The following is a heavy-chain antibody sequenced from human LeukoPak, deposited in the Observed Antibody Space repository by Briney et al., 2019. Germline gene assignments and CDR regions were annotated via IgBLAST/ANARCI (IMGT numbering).Heavy chain of an antibody. CDR2: ISGSGGST. CDR3: AKAKTSIAAAATDDY. Sequence: PGGSLRLSCAASGFTFSSYGMSWVRQAPGKGLEWVSAISGSGGSTYYADSVKGRFTISRDNSKNTLYLQMNSLRAEDTAVYYCAKAKTSIAAAATDDYWGQGTLVTVSS. D-gene: IGHD6-13*01. V-gene: IGHV3-23*01. J-gene: IGHJ4*02. CDR1: GFTFSSYG.